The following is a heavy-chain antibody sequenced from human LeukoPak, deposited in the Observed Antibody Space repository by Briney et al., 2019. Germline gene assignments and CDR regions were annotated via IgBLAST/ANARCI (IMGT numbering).Heavy chain of an antibody. J-gene: IGHJ6*03. CDR1: GGSLSSYY. CDR3: ARGPDSPSFYYYMDV. CDR2: IYYSGST. D-gene: IGHD3-10*01. Sequence: SETLSLTCTLSGGSLSSYYWSWIRQPPGKGLEWIGYIYYSGSTNHNPSLKSRVTISVDTSKHQFSLTLSSVTAADTAVSYCARGPDSPSFYYYMDVWGKGTPVTVSS. V-gene: IGHV4-59*08.